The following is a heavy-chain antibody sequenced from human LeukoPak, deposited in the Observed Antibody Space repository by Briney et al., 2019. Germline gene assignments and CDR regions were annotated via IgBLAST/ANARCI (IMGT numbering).Heavy chain of an antibody. CDR3: ARPYSSGWYGAFDI. D-gene: IGHD6-19*01. Sequence: PSETLSLTCAVSGGSISTSSYCWGWIRQPPGKGREWIVSIYYSGSTYYNPSRKSRVTMSVYTSKDQFSLRLSSVTAADTAVCYCARPYSSGWYGAFDIWGQGAMVTVSS. CDR1: GGSISTSSYC. J-gene: IGHJ3*02. CDR2: IYYSGST. V-gene: IGHV4-39*07.